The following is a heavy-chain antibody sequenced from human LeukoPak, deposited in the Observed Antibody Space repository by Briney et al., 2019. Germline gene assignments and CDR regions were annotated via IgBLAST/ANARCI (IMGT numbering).Heavy chain of an antibody. Sequence: GGSLRLSCAASGFTFSNYNMNWVRQAPGKGLEWVSVIYIGGNTYYADSVKGRFTISRDNSKNTLYLQMNSLRADDTAVYYCARAESYRFDPWGQGTLVTVSS. V-gene: IGHV3-66*01. CDR3: ARAESYRFDP. CDR2: IYIGGNT. CDR1: GFTFSNYN. D-gene: IGHD3-10*01. J-gene: IGHJ5*02.